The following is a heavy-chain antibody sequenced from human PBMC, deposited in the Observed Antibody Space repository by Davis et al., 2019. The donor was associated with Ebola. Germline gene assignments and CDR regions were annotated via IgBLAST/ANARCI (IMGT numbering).Heavy chain of an antibody. V-gene: IGHV4-4*07. CDR3: ARADGDYVHFDY. D-gene: IGHD4-17*01. J-gene: IGHJ4*02. CDR2: ISTSGST. Sequence: SETLSLTCTVSGGSISSYFWTWIRQPAGKGLEWIGHISTSGSTNSNPSLKSRLTISVDTSKNQFSLKLTSVTAADTAVYYCARADGDYVHFDYWGQGILVTVSS. CDR1: GGSISSYF.